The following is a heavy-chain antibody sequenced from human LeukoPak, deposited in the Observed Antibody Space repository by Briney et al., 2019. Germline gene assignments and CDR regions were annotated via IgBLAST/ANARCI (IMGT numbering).Heavy chain of an antibody. Sequence: GGSLRLSCAASGFTFSDCGMHWVRQAPGKGLEWVAFVRYEGTIKYYADSVKGRFTISRDNSNNTIHLQMNSLKPDDTAVYYCAKGSLLGYFDFWGQGTLVTFSS. CDR2: VRYEGTIK. CDR3: AKGSLLGYFDF. D-gene: IGHD3-10*01. J-gene: IGHJ4*02. V-gene: IGHV3-30*02. CDR1: GFTFSDCG.